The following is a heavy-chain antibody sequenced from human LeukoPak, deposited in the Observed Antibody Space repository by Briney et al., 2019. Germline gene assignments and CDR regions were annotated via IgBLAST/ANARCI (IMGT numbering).Heavy chain of an antibody. Sequence: SETLSLTCVVYGRSFSVYYWSWLGQPPGKGLEWIGEINHIGSTNYHPSLKTGVHISVDMSKNQFSLKLSSVTAADTAVYYCARGRFMLWFGALVPTEAFDIWGQRTMVTVSS. V-gene: IGHV4-34*01. CDR2: INHIGST. D-gene: IGHD3-10*01. CDR1: GRSFSVYY. CDR3: ARGRFMLWFGALVPTEAFDI. J-gene: IGHJ3*02.